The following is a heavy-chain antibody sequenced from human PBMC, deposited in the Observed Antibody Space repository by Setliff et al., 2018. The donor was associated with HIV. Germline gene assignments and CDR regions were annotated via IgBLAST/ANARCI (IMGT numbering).Heavy chain of an antibody. J-gene: IGHJ4*02. CDR3: AKDYYDFVWGSSLAY. CDR1: GFTFSGFA. V-gene: IGHV3-23*01. D-gene: IGHD3-16*01. Sequence: PGGSLRLSCGASGFTFSGFAMNWVRHAPGKGLEWVSAVSGGGTATEYAGSVQGRFTISRDNSKNALYLEMNNLRAEDTAIYYCAKDYYDFVWGSSLAYWGQGTLVTVSS. CDR2: VSGGGTAT.